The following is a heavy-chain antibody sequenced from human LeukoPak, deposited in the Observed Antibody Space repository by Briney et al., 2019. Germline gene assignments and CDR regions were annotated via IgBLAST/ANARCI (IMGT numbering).Heavy chain of an antibody. CDR2: ISSSSSYI. CDR3: ARDRGYSNYEFDY. J-gene: IGHJ4*02. D-gene: IGHD4-11*01. CDR1: GFTFSSYS. Sequence: NPGGSLRLSCAASGFTFSSYSMNWVRHAPGKGLERVSSISSSSSYIYYADSVKGRFTISRDNAKNSLYLQMNSLRAEDTAVYYCARDRGYSNYEFDYWGQGTLVTVSS. V-gene: IGHV3-21*01.